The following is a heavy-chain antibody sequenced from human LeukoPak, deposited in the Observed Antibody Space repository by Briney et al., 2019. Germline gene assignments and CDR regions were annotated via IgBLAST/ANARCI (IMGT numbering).Heavy chain of an antibody. CDR2: INPSGGST. CDR3: ARDGRFFRSEFYYYYYYYMDV. V-gene: IGHV1-46*01. D-gene: IGHD3-3*01. CDR1: GYTFTSYY. Sequence: ASVKVSCKASGYTFTSYYMHWVRQAPGQGLEWMGIINPSGGSTSYAQKFQGRVTMTRDMSTSTVYMELSGLRSEDTAVYYCARDGRFFRSEFYYYYYYYMDVWGKGTTVTVSS. J-gene: IGHJ6*03.